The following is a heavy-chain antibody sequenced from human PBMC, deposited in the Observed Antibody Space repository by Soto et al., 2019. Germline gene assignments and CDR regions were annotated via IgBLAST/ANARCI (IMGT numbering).Heavy chain of an antibody. CDR2: IIPVFGTA. CDR1: GGVFRNYA. V-gene: IGHV1-69*01. Sequence: QVQLVQSGAEVKKPGSSVKVSCKASGGVFRNYAINWVRQAPGQGLEGMGGIIPVFGTAHYPQKFQGRVTITADESTTTAYMELTSLKTEDTAVYFCARDRWGSYAFDSWGQGTLVTVAS. D-gene: IGHD1-26*01. J-gene: IGHJ5*01. CDR3: ARDRWGSYAFDS.